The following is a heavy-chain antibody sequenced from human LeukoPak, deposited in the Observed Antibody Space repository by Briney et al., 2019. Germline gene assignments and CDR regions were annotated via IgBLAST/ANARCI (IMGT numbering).Heavy chain of an antibody. CDR1: GGSISSSSYY. D-gene: IGHD1-26*01. V-gene: IGHV4-39*07. J-gene: IGHJ4*02. Sequence: KASETLSLTCTVSGGSISSSSYYWGWIRQPPGKGLEWIGSIYYSGSTYYNPSLKSRVTISVDTSKNQFSLKLSSVTAADTAVYYCARGAVGGGGYYFDYWGQGTLVTVSS. CDR3: ARGAVGGGGYYFDY. CDR2: IYYSGST.